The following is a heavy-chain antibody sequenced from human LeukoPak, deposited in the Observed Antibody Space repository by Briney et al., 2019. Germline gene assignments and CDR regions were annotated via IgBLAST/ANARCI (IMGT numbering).Heavy chain of an antibody. V-gene: IGHV3-66*01. CDR3: ARTVPGYCSGGSCLGY. J-gene: IGHJ4*02. CDR1: GFTVSSNY. Sequence: GGSLRLSCAASGFTVSSNYMSWVRQAPGKELDWVSVIFSGRNTYYADSVKGRFTISTDNSKNTLDLQMNSLRAEDTAVYYCARTVPGYCSGGSCLGYWGQGTLVTVSS. D-gene: IGHD2-15*01. CDR2: IFSGRNT.